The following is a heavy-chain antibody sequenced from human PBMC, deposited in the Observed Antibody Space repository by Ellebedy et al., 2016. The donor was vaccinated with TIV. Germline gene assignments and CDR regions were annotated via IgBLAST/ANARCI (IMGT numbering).Heavy chain of an antibody. CDR1: SSAFSTCA. V-gene: IGHV3-23*01. D-gene: IGHD2/OR15-2a*01. Sequence: GESLKISXVVSSSAFSTCAMAWVRQAPGKGLEWISTIGGSSDGVNTSYADSVKGRFTISRDNSKNTLYLQMNSLRAEDTAVYHCAKNILKRVKVTTGASGAGFDPWGQGTLVTVSS. J-gene: IGHJ5*02. CDR2: IGGSSDGVNT. CDR3: AKNILKRVKVTTGASGAGFDP.